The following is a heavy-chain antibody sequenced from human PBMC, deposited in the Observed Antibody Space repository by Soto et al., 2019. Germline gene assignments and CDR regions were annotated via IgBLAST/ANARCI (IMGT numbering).Heavy chain of an antibody. CDR3: AKFKGSRSGFDI. D-gene: IGHD2-15*01. J-gene: IGHJ3*02. CDR1: GFTFSSYA. Sequence: QPGGSLRLSCAASGFTFSSYAMSWVRQAPGKGLEWVSAISGSGGSTYYADSVKGRFTSSRDNSKNTLYLQMNSLRAEDTAVYYCAKFKGSRSGFDIWGQGTMVTVSS. CDR2: ISGSGGST. V-gene: IGHV3-23*01.